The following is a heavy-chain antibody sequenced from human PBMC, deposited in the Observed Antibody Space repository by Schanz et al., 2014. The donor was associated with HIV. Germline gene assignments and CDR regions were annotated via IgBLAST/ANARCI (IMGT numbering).Heavy chain of an antibody. V-gene: IGHV1-8*01. Sequence: QVQLVQSGAEVKKPGASVKVSCKASGYTFTTNDINWVRQATGQGLEWMGWMNPNSGNTGYAQKFQGRVTLTRNTSRSTAYMELSSLTSQDPAVYYCAGGARDCTNGVCGGYYFDYWGQGTLVTVSS. CDR2: MNPNSGNT. CDR3: AGGARDCTNGVCGGYYFDY. CDR1: GYTFTTND. D-gene: IGHD2-8*01. J-gene: IGHJ4*02.